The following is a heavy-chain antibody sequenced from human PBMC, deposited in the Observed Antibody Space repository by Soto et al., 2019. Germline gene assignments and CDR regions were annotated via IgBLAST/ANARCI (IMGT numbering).Heavy chain of an antibody. J-gene: IGHJ4*02. CDR3: ARGTCSSTTCYAVYFDS. CDR2: IKQDGSKK. Sequence: GGSLRLSCVASGFTFSSYWMSWVRQAPGKGLEWVANIKQDGSKKYYVDSVKGRFTISRDNAKNSLYLQMNSLRAEDTAVYYCARGTCSSTTCYAVYFDSWGQGTLVTVS. D-gene: IGHD2-2*01. V-gene: IGHV3-7*01. CDR1: GFTFSSYW.